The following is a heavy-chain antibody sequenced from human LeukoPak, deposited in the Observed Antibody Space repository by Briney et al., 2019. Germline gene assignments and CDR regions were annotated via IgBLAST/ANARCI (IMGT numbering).Heavy chain of an antibody. CDR3: AREEGSGYTYNWFDP. V-gene: IGHV4-39*07. D-gene: IGHD3-22*01. CDR2: ICYSGST. Sequence: SETLSLTCTVSGGSISSSSYYWGWIRQPPGKGLEWIGSICYSGSTYYNPSLKSRVTISVDTSKNQFSLKLSSVTAADTAVYYCAREEGSGYTYNWFDPWGQGTLVTVSS. CDR1: GGSISSSSYY. J-gene: IGHJ5*02.